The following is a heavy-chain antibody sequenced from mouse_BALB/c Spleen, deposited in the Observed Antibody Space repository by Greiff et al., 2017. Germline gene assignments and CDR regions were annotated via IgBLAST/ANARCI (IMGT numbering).Heavy chain of an antibody. CDR2: ISTYYGNT. D-gene: IGHD2-10*02. Sequence: QVQLKESGPELVRPGVSVKISCKGSGYTFPDYAMHWVKQSHAKSLEWIGVISTYYGNTNYNQKFKGKATLTVDKSSSTAYMELARLTSEDSAIYYCARRGVSDAMDYWGQGTSVTVSS. CDR3: ARRGVSDAMDY. J-gene: IGHJ4*01. V-gene: IGHV1-67*01. CDR1: GYTFPDYA.